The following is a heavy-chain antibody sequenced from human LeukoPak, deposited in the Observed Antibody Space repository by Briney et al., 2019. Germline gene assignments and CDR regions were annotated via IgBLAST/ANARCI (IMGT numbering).Heavy chain of an antibody. V-gene: IGHV4-59*12. CDR1: GGSISSYY. D-gene: IGHD3-10*01. CDR2: IYYSGST. Sequence: SETLSLTCTVSGGSISSYYWSWIRQPPGKGLEWIGYIYYSGSTSYNPSLKSRVTISVDTSKNQFSLKLSSVTAADTAVYYCARRVRGVISYFDYWGQGTLVTVSS. CDR3: ARRVRGVISYFDY. J-gene: IGHJ4*02.